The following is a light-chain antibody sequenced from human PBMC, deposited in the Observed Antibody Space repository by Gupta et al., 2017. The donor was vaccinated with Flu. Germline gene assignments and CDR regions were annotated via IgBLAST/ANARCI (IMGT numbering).Light chain of an antibody. CDR1: QSVSSSY. Sequence: EIALTQSPGTLSLSQRERATLSCRASQSVSSSYLAWYQQKPGQAPRLLIYGASSRATGIPDRFSGSGSGTDFTLTISRLEPEDFAVYYCQQYGSSPHTFGGGTKVEIK. CDR3: QQYGSSPHT. CDR2: GAS. J-gene: IGKJ4*01. V-gene: IGKV3-20*01.